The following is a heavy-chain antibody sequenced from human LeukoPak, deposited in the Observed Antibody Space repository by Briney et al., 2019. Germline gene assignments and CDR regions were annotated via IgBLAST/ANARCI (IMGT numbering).Heavy chain of an antibody. Sequence: GGSLRLSCAASGFTFDDYAMHLVRQAPGKGLEWVSLISGDGGSTYYADSVKGRFTISRDNSKNSLYLQMNSLRTEDTALYYCAKDMYYYDSSAFDYWGQGTLVTVSS. CDR2: ISGDGGST. CDR1: GFTFDDYA. D-gene: IGHD3-22*01. J-gene: IGHJ4*02. V-gene: IGHV3-43*02. CDR3: AKDMYYYDSSAFDY.